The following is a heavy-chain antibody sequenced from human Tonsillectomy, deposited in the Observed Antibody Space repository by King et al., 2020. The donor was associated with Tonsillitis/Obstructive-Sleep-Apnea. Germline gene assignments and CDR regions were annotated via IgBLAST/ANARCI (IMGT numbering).Heavy chain of an antibody. CDR1: GFTFSSYG. Sequence: VQLVESGGGVAQPGRSLRLSCAASGFTFSSYGMHWVRQAPGKGLEWVAATWYDGGKKYYVDSVKGRFTISRDDSKSTLYLQMNSLRADDTAMYYCARDIATFDSWGRGTLVTVSA. CDR2: TWYDGGKK. D-gene: IGHD1-26*01. J-gene: IGHJ4*02. CDR3: ARDIATFDS. V-gene: IGHV3-33*01.